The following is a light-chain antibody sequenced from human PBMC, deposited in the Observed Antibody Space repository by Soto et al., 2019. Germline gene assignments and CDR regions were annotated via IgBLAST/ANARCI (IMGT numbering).Light chain of an antibody. CDR2: GAS. V-gene: IGKV1-27*01. J-gene: IGKJ5*01. CDR3: QNYPLALVT. Sequence: DIQMTQSPSSLSASVGDTVTITCRASQDIINHLAWYQQRPGKAPNLLIYGASTLHSGVASRFRAIWSSTHFTLTIISLQPEDVATYYCQNYPLALVTFRLGTQLEIK. CDR1: QDIINH.